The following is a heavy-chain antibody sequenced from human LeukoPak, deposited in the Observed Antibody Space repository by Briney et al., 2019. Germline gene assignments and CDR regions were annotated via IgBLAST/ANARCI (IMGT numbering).Heavy chain of an antibody. Sequence: PSETLSLTCTVSGGSISTSNYYWGWIRQPPGKGLEWIGTIYYSGTTYYNPSLESRVTISEDTSKNPFSLMLRSVTAADTAVYFCARQASDYFYYYMDVWGKGTTVTVSS. V-gene: IGHV4-39*01. CDR2: IYYSGTT. CDR3: ARQASDYFYYYMDV. J-gene: IGHJ6*03. CDR1: GGSISTSNYY.